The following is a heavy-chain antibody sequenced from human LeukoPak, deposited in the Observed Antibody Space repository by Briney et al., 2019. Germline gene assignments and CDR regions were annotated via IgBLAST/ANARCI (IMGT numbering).Heavy chain of an antibody. J-gene: IGHJ4*02. Sequence: GGSLRLSCEATGLSFSSYAMSWVRQAPGEGLEWVSASSGSGDSADYADAVKGRFTISRDNSKSTLYLQMTSLRVDDTAVYYCAKRATAGGFDSWGQGTLVTVSS. CDR3: AKRATAGGFDS. CDR1: GLSFSSYA. V-gene: IGHV3-23*01. CDR2: SSGSGDSA. D-gene: IGHD6-13*01.